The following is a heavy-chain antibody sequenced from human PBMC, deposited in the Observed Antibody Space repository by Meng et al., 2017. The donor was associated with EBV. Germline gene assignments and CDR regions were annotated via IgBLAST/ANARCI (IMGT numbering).Heavy chain of an antibody. CDR1: CGSFSGSY. Sequence: QVSAQPWGPGLLKPAAALSLTCAVYCGSFSGSYWSWIRQPPGKGLEWIGEINHSGSTNYNPSLKSRVTISVDTSKNQFSLKLSSVTAADTAVYYCARGRWLQPGSYFDYWGQGTLVTVSS. D-gene: IGHD5-24*01. V-gene: IGHV4-34*02. CDR3: ARGRWLQPGSYFDY. J-gene: IGHJ4*02. CDR2: INHSGST.